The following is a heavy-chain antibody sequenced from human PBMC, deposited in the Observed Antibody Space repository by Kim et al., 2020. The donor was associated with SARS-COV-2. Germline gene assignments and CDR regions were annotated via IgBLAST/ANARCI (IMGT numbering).Heavy chain of an antibody. D-gene: IGHD3-10*01. CDR3: AKKDYGSGSLDY. Sequence: YAGSMKGRFTIPKDNAKNTLYLQMNSLRAEYTAVYYCAKKDYGSGSLDYWGQGTLVTVSS. V-gene: IGHV3-23*01. J-gene: IGHJ4*02.